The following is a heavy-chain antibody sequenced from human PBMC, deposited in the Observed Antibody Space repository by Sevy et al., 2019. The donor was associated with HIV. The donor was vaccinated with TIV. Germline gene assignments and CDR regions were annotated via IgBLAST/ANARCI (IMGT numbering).Heavy chain of an antibody. CDR3: AKDIRGTYFNGELDY. CDR2: VSSDGEEQ. CDR1: GFTFDSFA. J-gene: IGHJ4*02. V-gene: IGHV3-30*18. Sequence: GGSLRLSCAASGFTFDSFAIHWVRQAPGKGLEWVAGVSSDGEEQSYSDSVKGRFTISRDDSRNTLYLQMSGLRTEDTAIYYCAKDIRGTYFNGELDYWGQGTLVTVSS. D-gene: IGHD3-10*01.